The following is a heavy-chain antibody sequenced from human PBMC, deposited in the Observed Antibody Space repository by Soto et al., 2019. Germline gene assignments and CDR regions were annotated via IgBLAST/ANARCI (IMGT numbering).Heavy chain of an antibody. V-gene: IGHV1-69*06. J-gene: IGHJ6*02. CDR1: GGTFSSYS. Sequence: QVQLVQSGAEVKKSGSPVKVSCTASGGTFSSYSINWVRQAPGQGLEWMGGVIPIFGKPTYAQKFQGRLTITANKSTSTAYMEPTSLGYDDTAGYYCARERSYYYAMDVWGQGTTVTVSS. CDR3: ARERSYYYAMDV. CDR2: VIPIFGKP.